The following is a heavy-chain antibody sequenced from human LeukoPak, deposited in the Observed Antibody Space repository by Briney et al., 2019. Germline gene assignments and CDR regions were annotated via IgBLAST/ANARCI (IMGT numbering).Heavy chain of an antibody. D-gene: IGHD5-24*01. Sequence: GGSLRLSCAASGFTFSSYAMNWVRQAPGKGLEWVSHIRDSGETTYYADSVKGRFTISRDNSKNALFLQMNSLRAEGTAVYYCGKERDAYNPEAADHMDVWGKGTTVTVSS. CDR1: GFTFSSYA. CDR3: GKERDAYNPEAADHMDV. V-gene: IGHV3-23*01. CDR2: IRDSGETT. J-gene: IGHJ6*03.